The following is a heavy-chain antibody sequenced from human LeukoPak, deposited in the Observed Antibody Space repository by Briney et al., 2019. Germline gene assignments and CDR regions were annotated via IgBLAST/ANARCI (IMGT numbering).Heavy chain of an antibody. Sequence: ASVKVSCKASGGTFSGYAISWVRQAPGQGLEWMGGLSPVLTTYAQKFRGRVTISADESTNTVYMDLSTLTSEDTAVYFCARDREVAARPGGWFDPWGQGTQVTVSS. D-gene: IGHD6-6*01. CDR2: LSPVLT. V-gene: IGHV1-69*10. CDR1: GGTFSGYA. CDR3: ARDREVAARPGGWFDP. J-gene: IGHJ5*02.